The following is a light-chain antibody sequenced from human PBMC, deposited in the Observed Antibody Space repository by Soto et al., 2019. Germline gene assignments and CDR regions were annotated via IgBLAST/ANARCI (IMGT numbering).Light chain of an antibody. CDR2: GAV. V-gene: IGKV1-33*01. CDR1: QDITNH. CDR3: QQYDILPFT. Sequence: DIQMTQSPSSLSASVGDRVTITCQASQDITNHLNWYQHKPGKAPNLLIYGAVNLQTGVPSRFSATGSGTDFTVTISSLQPEDIATYYCQQYDILPFTFGPGAKVNIK. J-gene: IGKJ3*01.